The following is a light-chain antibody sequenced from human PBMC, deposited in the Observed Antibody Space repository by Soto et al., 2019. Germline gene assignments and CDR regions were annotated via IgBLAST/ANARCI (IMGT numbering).Light chain of an antibody. Sequence: QSALTQPPSVSGAPGQRVTISCTGSSSNIGAGYDVHWYQQLPGTAPKLLIYGNSNRPSGVPDRFSGSTSGTSASLAITGLQAEDEADYSCQSYDSSLSGWLFGGGTKLTVL. J-gene: IGLJ3*02. CDR1: SSNIGAGYD. V-gene: IGLV1-40*01. CDR3: QSYDSSLSGWL. CDR2: GNS.